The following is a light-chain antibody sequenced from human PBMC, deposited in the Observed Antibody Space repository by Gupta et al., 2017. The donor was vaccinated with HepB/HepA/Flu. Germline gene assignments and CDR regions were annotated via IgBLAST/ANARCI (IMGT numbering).Light chain of an antibody. J-gene: IGLJ1*01. CDR3: CSYEDSPYA. CDR1: GSDVGRFNF. CDR2: GVT. Sequence: QSALTQPRSVSGSPGQSVTISCTGTGSDVGRFNFVPWYQQHPGKAPKLMIYGVTDRPSGVPDRFSGSKSGNTASLTISGLQAEDEAQYYCCSYEDSPYAFGTETKVTVL. V-gene: IGLV2-11*01.